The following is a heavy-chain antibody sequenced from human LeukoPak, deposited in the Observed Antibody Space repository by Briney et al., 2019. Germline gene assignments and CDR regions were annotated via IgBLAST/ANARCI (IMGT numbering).Heavy chain of an antibody. Sequence: PSETLSLTCAVYGGSFSGYYWSWIRQPPGKGLEWIGEINHSGSTNYNPSLKSRVTISVDTSKNQFSLKLSSVTAADTAVYYCARGRGSTGRVFDYWGQGTLVTVSS. CDR1: GGSFSGYY. J-gene: IGHJ4*02. CDR2: INHSGST. D-gene: IGHD1-1*01. V-gene: IGHV4-34*01. CDR3: ARGRGSTGRVFDY.